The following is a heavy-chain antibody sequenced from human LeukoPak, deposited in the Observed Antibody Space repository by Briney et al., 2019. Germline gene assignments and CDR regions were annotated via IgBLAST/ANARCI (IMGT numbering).Heavy chain of an antibody. CDR3: ARDWGGYSYGPAPRGFDY. D-gene: IGHD5-18*01. CDR2: IWYDGSNK. V-gene: IGHV3-33*01. CDR1: GFTFSSYG. J-gene: IGHJ4*02. Sequence: GRSLRLSCAASGFTFSSYGMHWVRQALGKGLEWVAVIWYDGSNKYYADSVKGRFTISRDNSKNTLYLQMNSLRAEDTAVYYCARDWGGYSYGPAPRGFDYWGQGTLVTVSS.